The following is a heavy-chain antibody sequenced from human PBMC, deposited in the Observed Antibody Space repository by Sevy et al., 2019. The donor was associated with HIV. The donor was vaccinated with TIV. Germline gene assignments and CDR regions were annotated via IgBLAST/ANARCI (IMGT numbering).Heavy chain of an antibody. CDR1: GGSFSGYY. CDR3: ASWRVDTAMEFYYYYGMDV. Sequence: SETLSLTCAVYGGSFSGYYWSWIRQPPGKGLEWIGEINHSGSTNYNPSLKRRVTISVDTSKNQFSLKLSSVTAADTAVYYCASWRVDTAMEFYYYYGMDVWGQGTTVTVSS. CDR2: INHSGST. V-gene: IGHV4-34*01. D-gene: IGHD5-18*01. J-gene: IGHJ6*02.